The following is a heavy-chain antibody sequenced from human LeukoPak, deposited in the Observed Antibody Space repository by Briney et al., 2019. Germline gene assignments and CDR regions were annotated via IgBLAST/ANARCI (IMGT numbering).Heavy chain of an antibody. CDR2: IYYSGST. D-gene: IGHD3-16*02. Sequence: SETLSLTCTVSGGSISSSSYYWGWIRQPPGKGLEWIGYIYYSGSTNYNPSLKSRVTISVDTSKNQFSLKLSSVTAADTAVYYCARFHDYVWGSYRDYFDYWGQGTLVTVSS. J-gene: IGHJ4*02. CDR3: ARFHDYVWGSYRDYFDY. V-gene: IGHV4-61*05. CDR1: GGSISSSSYY.